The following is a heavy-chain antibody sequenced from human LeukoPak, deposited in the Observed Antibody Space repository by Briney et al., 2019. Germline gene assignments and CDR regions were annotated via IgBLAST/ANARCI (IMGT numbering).Heavy chain of an antibody. V-gene: IGHV4-39*07. CDR3: ARRRGWKQQVVYFDY. J-gene: IGHJ4*02. D-gene: IGHD6-13*01. Sequence: SETLSLTCTVSGGSFTDYYWGWIRQPPGKGLEWIGSIYYRGNTFYNPSLKNRVSISIDTSKGRFSLNLNSVTAADTAVYYCARRRGWKQQVVYFDYRGQGTLATVAS. CDR2: IYYRGNT. CDR1: GGSFTDYY.